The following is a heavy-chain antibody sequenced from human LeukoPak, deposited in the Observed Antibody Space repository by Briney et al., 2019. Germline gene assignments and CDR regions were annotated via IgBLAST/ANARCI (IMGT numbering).Heavy chain of an antibody. Sequence: EASVTVSCKAFGYTFTSYYVHWVRQAPGQGLDWMGWINPNSGGTNYAQKFQGRVTMTRDTSISTAYMEPSRLRSDDTAVYYCAEETPDAFNIWGQGTMVTVSS. V-gene: IGHV1-2*02. D-gene: IGHD2-15*01. CDR1: GYTFTSYY. CDR2: INPNSGGT. J-gene: IGHJ3*02. CDR3: AEETPDAFNI.